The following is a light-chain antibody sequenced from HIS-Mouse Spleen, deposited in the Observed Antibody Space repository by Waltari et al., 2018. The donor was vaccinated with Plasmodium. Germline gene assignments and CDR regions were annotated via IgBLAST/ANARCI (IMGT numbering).Light chain of an antibody. CDR2: DVS. CDR3: QAWDSSTVV. J-gene: IGLJ2*01. Sequence: QSALTQPRSVSGSPGQSVPISCTGTSSDVGGYHYVSWYQQHPGKAPKLMIYDVSKRPSGVPDRFSGSKSGNTATLTISGTQAMDEADYYCQAWDSSTVVFGGGTKLTVL. CDR1: SSDVGGYHY. V-gene: IGLV2-11*01.